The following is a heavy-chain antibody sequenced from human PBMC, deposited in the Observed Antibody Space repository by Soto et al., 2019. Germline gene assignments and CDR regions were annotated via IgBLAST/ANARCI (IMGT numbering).Heavy chain of an antibody. J-gene: IGHJ4*02. Sequence: SETPFLTCTVSGGSFISTNYPLGWIRPSPQQELEWIGSVFYSGNTYSNPSLRSRVNMYVDTSKSQFSLRLTSVTAADTAVYFCARTLGPRGTGSDGSDFRWTIDYWGQGTLVTSPQ. D-gene: IGHD2-21*01. CDR3: ARTLGPRGTGSDGSDFRWTIDY. CDR1: GGSFISTNYP. CDR2: VFYSGNT. V-gene: IGHV4-39*01.